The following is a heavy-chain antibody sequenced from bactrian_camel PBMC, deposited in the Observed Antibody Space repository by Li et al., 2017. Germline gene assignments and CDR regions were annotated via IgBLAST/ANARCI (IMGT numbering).Heavy chain of an antibody. D-gene: IGHD7*01. CDR2: IDSDGAT. CDR3: AAQVARFYGGTWGCQMGAKAVNH. J-gene: IGHJ4*01. Sequence: HVQLVESGGGSVQAGESLTLSCAAYTSSSARHHMAWFRQVPGEEREGIAAIDSDGATTYASSVQGRFTVSSDNSGNTLFLQMNSLKPEDTAMYYCAAQVARFYGGTWGCQMGAKAVNHWGRGTQVTVS. V-gene: IGHV3S55*01. CDR1: TSSSARHH.